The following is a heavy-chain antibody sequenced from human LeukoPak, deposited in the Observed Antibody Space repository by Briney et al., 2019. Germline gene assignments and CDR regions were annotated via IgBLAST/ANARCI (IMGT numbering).Heavy chain of an antibody. Sequence: GSSAKVSCKASGGTFSSYAISWVRQAPGQGLEWMGRIIPILGIANYAQKFQGRVTITADKSTSTAYMKLSSLRSEDTAVYYCARDLAGAGYFDYWGQGTLVTVAS. J-gene: IGHJ4*02. V-gene: IGHV1-69*04. CDR1: GGTFSSYA. CDR2: IIPILGIA. CDR3: ARDLAGAGYFDY.